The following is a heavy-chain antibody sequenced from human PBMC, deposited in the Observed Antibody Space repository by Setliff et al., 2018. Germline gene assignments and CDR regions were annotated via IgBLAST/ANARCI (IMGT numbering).Heavy chain of an antibody. Sequence: GESLKISCAASEFTFRNYYMHWVRQAPGEGLMWVSYIKSDGSNTHYADSVEGRFTISRDNAKNTLYLQMNSLRAEDTAVYYCARGGCSATSCLDYWGQGILVTVSS. J-gene: IGHJ4*02. CDR1: EFTFRNYY. CDR2: IKSDGSNT. CDR3: ARGGCSATSCLDY. V-gene: IGHV3-74*01. D-gene: IGHD2-2*01.